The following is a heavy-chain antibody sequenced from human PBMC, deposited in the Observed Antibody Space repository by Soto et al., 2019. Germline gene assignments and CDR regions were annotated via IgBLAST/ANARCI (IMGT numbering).Heavy chain of an antibody. CDR2: IFSSGTT. CDR3: ARGPSPFGFYFAMDV. V-gene: IGHV4-30-4*01. CDR1: GDSIGSGNKY. D-gene: IGHD3-16*01. Sequence: QVQLRESGPGLVMPSQTLSLTCTVSGDSIGSGNKYWSWIRQAPGKGLEWIGYIFSSGTTYYNPSLKRPLTMSLDTSQNQFPLKLNSVKAADTAVYFCARGPSPFGFYFAMDVWGQGTTVTVSS. J-gene: IGHJ6*02.